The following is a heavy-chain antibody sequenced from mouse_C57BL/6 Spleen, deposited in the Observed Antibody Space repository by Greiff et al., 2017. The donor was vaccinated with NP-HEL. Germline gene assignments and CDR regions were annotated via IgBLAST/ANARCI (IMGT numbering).Heavy chain of an antibody. J-gene: IGHJ2*01. V-gene: IGHV1-82*01. CDR1: GYAFSSSW. CDR3: ARAQFFDY. CDR2: IYPGDGDT. Sequence: QVQLQQSGPELVKPGASVKISCKASGYAFSSSWMNWVKQRPGKGLEWIGRIYPGDGDTNYNGKFKGKATLTADKSSSTAYMQLSSLTSEDSAVYFCARAQFFDYWGQGTTLTVSS.